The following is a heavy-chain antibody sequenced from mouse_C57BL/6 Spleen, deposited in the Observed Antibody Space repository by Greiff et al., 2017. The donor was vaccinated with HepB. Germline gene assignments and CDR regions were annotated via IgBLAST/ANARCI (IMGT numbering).Heavy chain of an antibody. D-gene: IGHD5-1*01. CDR3: AKGMYPRFAY. J-gene: IGHJ3*01. CDR1: GFTFSDYG. Sequence: EVQVVESGGGLVKPGGSLKLSCAASGFTFSDYGMHWVRQAPEKGLEWVAYISSGSSTSYYADTVKGRFTISRDNAKNTLFLQMTSLRSEDTAMYYCAKGMYPRFAYWGQGTLVTVSA. V-gene: IGHV5-17*01. CDR2: ISSGSSTS.